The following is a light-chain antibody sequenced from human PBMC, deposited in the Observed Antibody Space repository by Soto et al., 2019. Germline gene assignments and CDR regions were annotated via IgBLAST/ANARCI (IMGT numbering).Light chain of an antibody. J-gene: IGLJ1*01. CDR2: EVS. CDR1: SSDVGGYNY. Sequence: QSALTQPPSASGSPGQSVTISCTGTSSDVGGYNYVSWYQQHPGKAPKLMIYEVSKRPSGVPDRFSGSKSGNTASLTVSGLQAEDEADYYCSSHAGSYNLFYVFGTGTKVTVL. V-gene: IGLV2-8*01. CDR3: SSHAGSYNLFYV.